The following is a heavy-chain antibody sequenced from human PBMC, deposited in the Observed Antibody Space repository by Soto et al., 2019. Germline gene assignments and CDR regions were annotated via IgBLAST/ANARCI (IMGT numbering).Heavy chain of an antibody. D-gene: IGHD1-1*01. Sequence: PSETLSLTCTVSGGSISSGGYYWSWIRQHPGKGLEWIGYIYYSGSTYYSPSLKSRVTISVDTSKNQFSLKLSSVTAADTAVYYCARDSGTFNWFDPWGQGTLVTVSS. CDR2: IYYSGST. J-gene: IGHJ5*02. CDR3: ARDSGTFNWFDP. V-gene: IGHV4-31*03. CDR1: GGSISSGGYY.